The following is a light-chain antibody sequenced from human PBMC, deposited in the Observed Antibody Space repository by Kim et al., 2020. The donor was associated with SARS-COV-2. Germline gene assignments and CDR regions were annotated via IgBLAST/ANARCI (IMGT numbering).Light chain of an antibody. CDR1: QLVSST. V-gene: IGKV3-15*01. CDR2: GTS. CDR3: EQYNNFPSTYT. J-gene: IGKJ2*01. Sequence: RWKIASHSFRACQLVSSTLACYLQKPGQSPRLLIYGTSIRATGISASFSGSESGIEFTLTISSLQSKDFAVYYCEQYNNFPSTYTFGQRSQLKI.